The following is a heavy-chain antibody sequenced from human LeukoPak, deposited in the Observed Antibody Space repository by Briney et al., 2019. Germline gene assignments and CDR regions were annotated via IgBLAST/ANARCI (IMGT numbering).Heavy chain of an antibody. Sequence: GGSLRLSCAASGFTFSSYAMHCVRQAPGKGLEWVAVISYDGSNKYYADSVKGRFTISRDNSKNTLYLQMNSLRPEDTAVYYCARGGGYSSRGYFDYWGQGTLVTVSS. CDR3: ARGGGYSSRGYFDY. V-gene: IGHV3-30-3*01. J-gene: IGHJ4*02. D-gene: IGHD6-13*01. CDR2: ISYDGSNK. CDR1: GFTFSSYA.